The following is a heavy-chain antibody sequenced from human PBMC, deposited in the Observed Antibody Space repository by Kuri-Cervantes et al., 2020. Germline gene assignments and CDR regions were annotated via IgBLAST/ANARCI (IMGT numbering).Heavy chain of an antibody. CDR1: GGSFSGYY. V-gene: IGHV4-34*01. CDR2: IYYSGST. D-gene: IGHD3-16*02. J-gene: IGHJ4*02. CDR3: AREGDKNYDYIWGSYLREDPMFDY. Sequence: SETLSLTCAVYGGSFSGYYWSWIRQPPGKGLEWIGSIYYSGSTYYNPSLKSRVTISVDTSKNQFSLKLSSVTAADTAVYYCAREGDKNYDYIWGSYLREDPMFDYWGQGTLVTVSS.